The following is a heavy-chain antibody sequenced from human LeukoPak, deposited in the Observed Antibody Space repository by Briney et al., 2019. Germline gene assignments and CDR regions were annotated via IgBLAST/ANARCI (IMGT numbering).Heavy chain of an antibody. J-gene: IGHJ4*02. V-gene: IGHV3-21*01. CDR1: GFSFSSYS. Sequence: PGGSLRLSCAASGFSFSSYSMNWVRQAPGKGLEWVSSISSSKSYIIYADSVKGRFTISGDNAKNSLYLEMTSLRAEDTAVYYCASGSPAGDYWGQGTLVTVSS. CDR2: ISSSKSYI. CDR3: ASGSPAGDY. D-gene: IGHD1-26*01.